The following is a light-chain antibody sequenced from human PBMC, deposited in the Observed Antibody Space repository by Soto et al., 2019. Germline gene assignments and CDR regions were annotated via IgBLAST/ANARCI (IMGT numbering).Light chain of an antibody. CDR2: RNN. Sequence: QSVLTQPPSASGTPGQRVTISCSGSNSNIGSNSVYWYRQLPGTAPKLLIYRNNQRPSGVPDRFSVSKSGPSASLAISGLRSEDEAHYYCAAWDDSLSGHVVFGGGTKLTVL. V-gene: IGLV1-47*01. CDR3: AAWDDSLSGHVV. CDR1: NSNIGSNS. J-gene: IGLJ2*01.